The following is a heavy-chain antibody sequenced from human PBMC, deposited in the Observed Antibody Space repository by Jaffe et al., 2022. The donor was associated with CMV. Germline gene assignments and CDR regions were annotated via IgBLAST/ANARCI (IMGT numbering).Heavy chain of an antibody. D-gene: IGHD4-17*01. CDR2: IWYDGSNK. CDR3: ASSTVTTPTFDY. V-gene: IGHV3-33*08. CDR1: GFTFSSYG. Sequence: QVQLVESGGGVVQPGRSLRLSCAASGFTFSSYGMHWVRQAPGKGLEWVAVIWYDGSNKYYADSVKGRFTISRDNSKNTLYLQMNSLRAEDTAVYYCASSTVTTPTFDYWGQGTLVTVSS. J-gene: IGHJ4*02.